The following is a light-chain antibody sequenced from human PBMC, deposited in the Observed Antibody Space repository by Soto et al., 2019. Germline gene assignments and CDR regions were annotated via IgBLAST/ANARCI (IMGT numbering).Light chain of an antibody. CDR2: TND. Sequence: QSVLTQPPSASGTPGQRVIISCSGGSSNIGRNTVNWYQHLPGTAPRLLIYTNDQRPSGVPDRFSGSKSGTSASLAISGLQSGGEADYYCAAWDDTSSFVFGTGTKVTVL. CDR3: AAWDDTSSFV. CDR1: SSNIGRNT. J-gene: IGLJ1*01. V-gene: IGLV1-44*01.